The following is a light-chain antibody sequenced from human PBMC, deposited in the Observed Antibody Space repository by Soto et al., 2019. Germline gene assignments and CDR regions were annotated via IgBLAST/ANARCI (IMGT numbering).Light chain of an antibody. V-gene: IGKV1-5*01. J-gene: IGKJ1*01. CDR3: QQYHTDWT. CDR2: AAS. Sequence: DIKITRSPSTLCASVGDRVTITCRASQTISRWLAWYQQKPGRAPKLLIFAASTLVRGVPSRFSGRGSGTEFTLTISSLQADDYATFYCQQYHTDWTFGQGTKVDIK. CDR1: QTISRW.